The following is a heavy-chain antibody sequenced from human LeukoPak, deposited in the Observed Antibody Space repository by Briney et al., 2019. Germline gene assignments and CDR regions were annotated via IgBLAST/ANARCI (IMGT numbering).Heavy chain of an antibody. Sequence: PGRSLRLSCAASGFTFSSYAMHWVRQAPGKGLEWVAVISYDGSNKYYADSVKGRFTISRDNSKNTLYLQMNSLRAEDTAVYYCAGGPITIFQGGAFDTWGQGTMVTVSS. V-gene: IGHV3-30-3*01. J-gene: IGHJ3*02. CDR1: GFTFSSYA. D-gene: IGHD3-3*01. CDR2: ISYDGSNK. CDR3: AGGPITIFQGGAFDT.